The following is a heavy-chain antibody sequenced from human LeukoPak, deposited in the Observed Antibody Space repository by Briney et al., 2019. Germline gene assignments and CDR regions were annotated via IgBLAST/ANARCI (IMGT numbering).Heavy chain of an antibody. CDR3: ARSRGSAFDI. D-gene: IGHD3-10*01. Sequence: GESLKISCKHSEYSFPNYCIGWVRQMPGKGLEWMGIIYPDDSDTRYSPSFQGQVTISADKSISTAYLQWSSLKASDTAMYYCARSRGSAFDIWGQGTMVTVSS. CDR1: EYSFPNYC. CDR2: IYPDDSDT. J-gene: IGHJ3*02. V-gene: IGHV5-51*01.